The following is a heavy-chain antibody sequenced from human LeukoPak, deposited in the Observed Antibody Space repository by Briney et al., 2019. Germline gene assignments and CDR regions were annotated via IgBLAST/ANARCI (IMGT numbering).Heavy chain of an antibody. CDR2: ISGSGGST. CDR3: AKGPRVVAATPDWFDP. Sequence: GGSLRLSCAASGFTFSNAWLNWVRQAPGKWLEWVSAISGSGGSTYYADSVKGRFTISRDNSKNTLYLQMNSLRAEDTAVYYCAKGPRVVAATPDWFDPWGQGTLVTVSS. D-gene: IGHD2-15*01. CDR1: GFTFSNAW. V-gene: IGHV3-23*01. J-gene: IGHJ5*02.